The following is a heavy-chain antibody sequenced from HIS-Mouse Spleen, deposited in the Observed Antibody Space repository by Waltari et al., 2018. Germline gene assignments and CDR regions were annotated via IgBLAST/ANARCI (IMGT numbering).Heavy chain of an antibody. J-gene: IGHJ4*02. CDR1: GGSFSGYY. CDR2: INHSGST. CDR3: ASSGVDYWDRNYFDY. Sequence: QVQLQQWGAGLLKPSETLSLTCAVYGGSFSGYYWSWIRQPPGKGLEWIGEINHSGSTNYNPSLKSRVTISVDTSKNQFSLKLSSVTAADTAVYYCASSGVDYWDRNYFDYWGQGTLVTVSS. D-gene: IGHD5-12*01. V-gene: IGHV4-34*01.